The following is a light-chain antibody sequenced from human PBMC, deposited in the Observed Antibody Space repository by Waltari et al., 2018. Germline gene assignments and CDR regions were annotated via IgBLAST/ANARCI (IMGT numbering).Light chain of an antibody. V-gene: IGLV2-14*03. CDR2: EVT. Sequence: QSALTQPASVSGSPGQSITIPCPGVTSDVGGYDFISWYQQHPGEAPRPILYEVTIRPSGVSNRFSGSKSGTTASLTISGLQAEDEASYYCTSYTAKTLLFGGGTKLTVL. J-gene: IGLJ2*01. CDR3: TSYTAKTLL. CDR1: TSDVGGYDF.